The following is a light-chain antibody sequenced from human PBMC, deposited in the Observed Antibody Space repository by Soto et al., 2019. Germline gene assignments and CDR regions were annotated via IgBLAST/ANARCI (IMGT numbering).Light chain of an antibody. CDR3: HQYNNWPRT. J-gene: IGKJ1*01. V-gene: IGKV3-15*01. Sequence: ELVMTQSPATLSVSPGERATLSCRASQSVGNNLAWYQQKPGQAPRLLIYGASSRASGIPTRFSGSGSGTEFTLSISSLQSEDFAVYYCHQYNNWPRTFGQGT. CDR1: QSVGNN. CDR2: GAS.